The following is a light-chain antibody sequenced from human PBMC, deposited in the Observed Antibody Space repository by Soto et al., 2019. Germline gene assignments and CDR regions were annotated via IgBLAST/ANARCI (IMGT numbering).Light chain of an antibody. V-gene: IGKV3-20*01. CDR2: AAS. CDR3: QQYGSSPWT. CDR1: QTVSSSY. Sequence: EIVLTQSPATLSLSPGERATLSCRASQTVSSSYLAWYQQKPGQAPRLLIYAASSRATGIPDRFSGSGSGTDFTLTINRLQPEDFAVYYCQQYGSSPWTFGQGTKVEIK. J-gene: IGKJ1*01.